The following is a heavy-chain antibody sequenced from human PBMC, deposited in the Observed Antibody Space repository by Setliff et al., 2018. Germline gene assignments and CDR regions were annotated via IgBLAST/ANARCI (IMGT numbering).Heavy chain of an antibody. Sequence: ASVKVSCKTSAYTFSGYYIHWVRQAPGQGLQWMGYVNPIGGGATYAQKFQGRVTLTRDASITTTYMDLNSLRSDDTAVYYCARDLNRWFGEFAFDIWGQGTMVTVSS. CDR3: ARDLNRWFGEFAFDI. CDR2: VNPIGGGA. CDR1: AYTFSGYY. J-gene: IGHJ3*02. V-gene: IGHV1-2*02. D-gene: IGHD3-10*01.